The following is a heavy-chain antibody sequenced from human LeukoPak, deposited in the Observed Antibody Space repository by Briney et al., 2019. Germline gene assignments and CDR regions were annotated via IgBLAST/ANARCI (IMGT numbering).Heavy chain of an antibody. Sequence: SETLSLTCTVSGGSISSYYWSWIRQPPGKGLEWIGYIYYSGSTNYSPSLKSRVTISVDTSKNQFSLKLSSVTAADTAVYYCASQHCSGGSCYPDYWGQGTLVTVSS. CDR2: IYYSGST. V-gene: IGHV4-59*08. CDR1: GGSISSYY. J-gene: IGHJ4*02. CDR3: ASQHCSGGSCYPDY. D-gene: IGHD2-15*01.